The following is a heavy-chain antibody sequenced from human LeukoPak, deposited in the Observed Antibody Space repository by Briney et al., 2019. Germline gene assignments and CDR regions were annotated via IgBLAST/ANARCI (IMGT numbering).Heavy chain of an antibody. Sequence: PSETLSLTCTVSGGSISSSSYYWGWIRQPPGKGLEWIGSIYYSGSTYYNPSLKSRVTISVDTSKNQFSLKLSSVTAADTAVYYCARVVIDSSGYLDYWGQGTLVTVSS. CDR2: IYYSGST. V-gene: IGHV4-39*07. CDR3: ARVVIDSSGYLDY. J-gene: IGHJ4*02. CDR1: GGSISSSSYY. D-gene: IGHD3-22*01.